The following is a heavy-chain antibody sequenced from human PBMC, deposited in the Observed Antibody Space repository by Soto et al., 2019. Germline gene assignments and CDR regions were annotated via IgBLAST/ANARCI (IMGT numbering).Heavy chain of an antibody. CDR1: GGSMRNYF. D-gene: IGHD6-13*01. V-gene: IGHV4-59*01. CDR3: AAGEASSRNLAPYYLDF. CDR2: IHYSGTT. J-gene: IGHJ4*02. Sequence: SETLSLTCTVSGGSMRNYFWTWIRQPPGKGLQWIGYIHYSGTTSFFPSYNPSLRSRVTISEDTSKNQFSLQLLSVTTADTAVYFCAAGEASSRNLAPYYLDFWGQGTLVTVS.